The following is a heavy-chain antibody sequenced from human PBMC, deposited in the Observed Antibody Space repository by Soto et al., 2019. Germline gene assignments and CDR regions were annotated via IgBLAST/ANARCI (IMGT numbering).Heavy chain of an antibody. J-gene: IGHJ4*02. CDR1: GGSVSSGSYY. CDR2: IYYSGST. D-gene: IGHD3-22*01. V-gene: IGHV4-61*01. Sequence: SSETLSLTCTVSGGSVSSGSYYWSWIRQPPGKGLEWIGYIYYSGSTNYNPSLKSRVTISVDTSKNQFSLKLSSVTAADTAVYYCARGEYYDSSGYYIFDYWGQGTLVTVSS. CDR3: ARGEYYDSSGYYIFDY.